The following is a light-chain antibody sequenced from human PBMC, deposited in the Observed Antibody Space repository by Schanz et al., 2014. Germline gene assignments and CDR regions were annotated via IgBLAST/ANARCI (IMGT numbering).Light chain of an antibody. CDR2: DAS. CDR3: QHRGNWPPLT. J-gene: IGKJ4*01. V-gene: IGKV3-11*01. Sequence: EILLTQSPATLSLSPGERATLSCRASQSISTYLAWYQHKPGQGPRLLISDASNRATGTPARFSGSGSGTDFTLTISSLEPEDFAVYYCQHRGNWPPLTFGGGTKVEIK. CDR1: QSISTY.